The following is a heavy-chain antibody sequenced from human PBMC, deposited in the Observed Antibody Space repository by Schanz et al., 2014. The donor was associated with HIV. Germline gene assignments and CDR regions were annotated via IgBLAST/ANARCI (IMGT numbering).Heavy chain of an antibody. J-gene: IGHJ3*02. CDR1: GYTFTSYG. Sequence: QVQLVQSGAEVKKPGASVKVSCTASGYTFTSYGINWVRQAPGQGLEWMGWMNPNSGVTEDAQKFQGRVTMTRDTSISTAYMEVSRLRSDDTAVYYCARDRGSISWMGRAFDIWGQGTMVTVSS. CDR3: ARDRGSISWMGRAFDI. V-gene: IGHV1-2*02. D-gene: IGHD2-2*01. CDR2: MNPNSGVT.